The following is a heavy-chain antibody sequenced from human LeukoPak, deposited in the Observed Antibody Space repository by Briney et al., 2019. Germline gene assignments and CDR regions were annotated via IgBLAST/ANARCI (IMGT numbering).Heavy chain of an antibody. V-gene: IGHV3-15*01. CDR1: GFTFSNAW. J-gene: IGHJ6*02. CDR2: IKSKTDGGTT. CDR3: TTGAAGSYYYYGMDV. Sequence: GGSLRLSCAASGFTFSNAWMSWVRQAPGEGLEWVGRIKSKTDGGTTDYAAPVKGRFTISRDDSKNTLYLQMNSLKTEDTAVYYCTTGAAGSYYYYGMDVWGQGTTVTVSS. D-gene: IGHD6-13*01.